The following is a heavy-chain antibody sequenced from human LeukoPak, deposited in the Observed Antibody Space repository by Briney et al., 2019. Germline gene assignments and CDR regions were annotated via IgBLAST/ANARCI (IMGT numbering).Heavy chain of an antibody. CDR3: ARVQGYGSGSYSDYYGMDV. CDR2: IIHILGIA. J-gene: IGHJ6*02. V-gene: IGHV1-69*04. CDR1: GGTFSSYA. D-gene: IGHD3-10*01. Sequence: ASVKVSCKASGGTFSSYAISWVRQAPGQGLEWMGRIIHILGIANYAQKFQGRVTITADKSTSTAYMELSSLRSEDTAVYYCARVQGYGSGSYSDYYGMDVWGQGTTVTVSS.